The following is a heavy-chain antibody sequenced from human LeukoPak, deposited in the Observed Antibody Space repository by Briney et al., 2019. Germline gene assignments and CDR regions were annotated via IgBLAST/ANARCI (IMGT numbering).Heavy chain of an antibody. CDR1: GFTLTIYD. J-gene: IGHJ1*01. Sequence: ASVKVSCKTSGFTLTIYDINWVRQATGQGLEWMGWMNGNSGDTGYAQKFQGRVTMTRNPSISTAYMELSNLRSEDTAVYYCVRGRFIAGAGDWGQGTPVTVPS. CDR3: VRGRFIAGAGD. D-gene: IGHD1-26*01. CDR2: MNGNSGDT. V-gene: IGHV1-8*01.